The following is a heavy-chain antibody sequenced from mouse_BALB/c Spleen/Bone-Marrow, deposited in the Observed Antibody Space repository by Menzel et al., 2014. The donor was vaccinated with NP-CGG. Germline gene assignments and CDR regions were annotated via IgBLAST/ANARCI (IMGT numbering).Heavy chain of an antibody. CDR1: GYTFTDCA. CDR2: ISTYSGNT. J-gene: IGHJ3*01. D-gene: IGHD2-1*01. CDR3: ASPIYYGNYEGFAY. Sequence: VMLVESGPELVRPGVSVKISCKGSGYTFTDCAMHWVKQSHAKSLEWIGVISTYSGNTNYNQKFKGKATMTVDKSSSTAYMELARLTSEDSAIYYCASPIYYGNYEGFAYWGQGTLVTVSA. V-gene: IGHV1-67*01.